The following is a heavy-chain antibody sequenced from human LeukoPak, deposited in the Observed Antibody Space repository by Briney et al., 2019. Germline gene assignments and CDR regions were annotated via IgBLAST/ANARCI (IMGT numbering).Heavy chain of an antibody. V-gene: IGHV3-48*04. CDR3: ARDYSSSSGYGMDV. CDR1: GFTFSGYS. CDR2: ISSSSSTI. Sequence: PGGSLRLSCAASGFTFSGYSMNWVRQAPGKGLEWVSYISSSSSTIYYADSVKGRFTISRDNAKNSLYLQMNSLRAEDTAVYYCARDYSSSSGYGMDVWGQGTTVTVSS. D-gene: IGHD6-13*01. J-gene: IGHJ6*02.